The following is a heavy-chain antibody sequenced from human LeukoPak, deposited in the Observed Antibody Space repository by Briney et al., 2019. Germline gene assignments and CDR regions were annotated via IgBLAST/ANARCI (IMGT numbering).Heavy chain of an antibody. CDR2: INHSGST. D-gene: IGHD3-3*01. J-gene: IGHJ4*02. CDR3: ARFLFGVVIIGFDY. CDR1: GGSISSSSYN. Sequence: PSETLSLTCTVSGGSISSSSYNWGWIRQPPGKGLEWIGEINHSGSTNYNPSLKSRVTISVDTSKNQFSLKLSSVTTADTAVYYCARFLFGVVIIGFDYWGQGTLVTVSS. V-gene: IGHV4-39*07.